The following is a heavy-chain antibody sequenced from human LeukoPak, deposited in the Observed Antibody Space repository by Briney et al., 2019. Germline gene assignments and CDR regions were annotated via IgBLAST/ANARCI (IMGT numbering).Heavy chain of an antibody. CDR2: ISASNGNT. Sequence: GASVKVSCKASGYTFSSYGISWVRQAPGQGLEWMGWISASNGNTRYAQKFQGRVTVTTDTSTSTAYMELRSLRSDDPAVYYCARDPYYVWGRFDYGGQGTLVTVSS. J-gene: IGHJ4*02. CDR1: GYTFSSYG. V-gene: IGHV1-18*01. D-gene: IGHD3-16*01. CDR3: ARDPYYVWGRFDY.